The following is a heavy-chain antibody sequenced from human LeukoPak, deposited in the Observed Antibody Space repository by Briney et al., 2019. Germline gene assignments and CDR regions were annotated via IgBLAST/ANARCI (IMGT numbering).Heavy chain of an antibody. Sequence: SVKVSCKASGGTFSSYAISWVRQAPGQGLEWMGGIIPIFGTADYAQKFQGRVTITADESTSTAYMELSSLRSEDTAVYYCARCSSGWYNWFDPWGQGTLVTVSS. J-gene: IGHJ5*02. CDR2: IIPIFGTA. CDR3: ARCSSGWYNWFDP. D-gene: IGHD6-19*01. V-gene: IGHV1-69*13. CDR1: GGTFSSYA.